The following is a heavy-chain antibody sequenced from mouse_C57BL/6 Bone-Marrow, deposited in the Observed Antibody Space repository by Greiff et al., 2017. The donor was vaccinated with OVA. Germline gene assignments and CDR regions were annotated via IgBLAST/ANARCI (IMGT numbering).Heavy chain of an antibody. CDR2: INPNYGTT. J-gene: IGHJ4*01. CDR1: GYSFTDYN. Sequence: VQLQQSGPELVKPGASVKISCKASGYSFTDYNMNWVKQSNGKSLEWIGVINPNYGTTSYNQKFKGKATLTVDQSSSTAYMQLNSLTSEDSAVYYCGKEGTGTRYAMDYWGQGTSVTVSS. CDR3: GKEGTGTRYAMDY. D-gene: IGHD4-1*01. V-gene: IGHV1-39*01.